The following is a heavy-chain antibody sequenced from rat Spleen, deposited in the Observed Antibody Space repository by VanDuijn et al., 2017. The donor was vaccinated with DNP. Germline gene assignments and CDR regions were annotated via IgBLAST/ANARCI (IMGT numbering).Heavy chain of an antibody. CDR2: IRYDGGTT. V-gene: IGHV5-7*01. Sequence: EVQLVESGGGLVQPGRSLKLSCAASGFTFSDYYMAWIRQAPTKGLEWVAYIRYDGGTTKYEDSVKGRFTISRDNAKNTLYLQMDSLRSEDTATYYCARHYYSSYIDWFAYWGQGTLVTVSS. D-gene: IGHD1-2*01. CDR3: ARHYYSSYIDWFAY. CDR1: GFTFSDYY. J-gene: IGHJ3*01.